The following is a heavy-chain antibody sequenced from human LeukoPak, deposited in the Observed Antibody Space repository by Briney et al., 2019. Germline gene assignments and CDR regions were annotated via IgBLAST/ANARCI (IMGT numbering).Heavy chain of an antibody. Sequence: GGSLTLSCAASGFTFSNFDWSWVRQAPGKGLEWVSVISGSGDSADYADSVKGRFTLSRDNSEHTLYLQMNSLSVEDTAVYYCAKDQRAYYYGSGSYQVDYWGQGTTVAVSS. J-gene: IGHJ4*02. CDR3: AKDQRAYYYGSGSYQVDY. V-gene: IGHV3-23*01. D-gene: IGHD3-10*01. CDR1: GFTFSNFD. CDR2: ISGSGDSA.